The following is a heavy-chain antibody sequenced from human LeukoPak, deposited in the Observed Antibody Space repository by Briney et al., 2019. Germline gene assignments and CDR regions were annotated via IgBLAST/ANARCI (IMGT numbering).Heavy chain of an antibody. J-gene: IGHJ4*02. CDR1: GGSISSSNW. D-gene: IGHD3-10*01. V-gene: IGHV4-4*02. CDR2: IYHSGST. CDR3: ARASFYGSGTYYQRVDY. Sequence: SETLSLTCAVSGGSISSSNWWSWVRQPPGKGLEWIGEIYHSGSTNYNPSLKSRVTISVDKSKNQFSLKLSSVTAADTAVYYCARASFYGSGTYYQRVDYWGQGTLVTVSS.